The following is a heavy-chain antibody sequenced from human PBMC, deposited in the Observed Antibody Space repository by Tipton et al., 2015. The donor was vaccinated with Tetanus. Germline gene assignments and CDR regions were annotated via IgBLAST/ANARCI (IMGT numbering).Heavy chain of an antibody. CDR3: ARANCTDGVCNFDF. J-gene: IGHJ4*02. D-gene: IGHD2-8*01. Sequence: VQLVQSGGEVKKPGESLKISCKGSGYIFTNYWIGWVRQKPGKGLEWMGIIYPGDSDTRYSPSFQVQVTISVDKSINTAYLQWSSLKASGTSVFYCARANCTDGVCNFDFWGQGALVTVAS. CDR2: IYPGDSDT. V-gene: IGHV5-51*01. CDR1: GYIFTNYW.